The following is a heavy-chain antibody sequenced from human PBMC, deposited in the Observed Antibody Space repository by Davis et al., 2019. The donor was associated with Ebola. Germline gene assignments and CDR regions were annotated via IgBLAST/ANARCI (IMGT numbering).Heavy chain of an antibody. CDR1: EFTFSGYA. D-gene: IGHD3-22*01. J-gene: IGHJ4*02. Sequence: GESLKISCAASEFTFSGYAMSWVRQAPGKGLEWVAFIRYDGTNKYYADSVKGRFTISRDNSKNTLYLQMNSLRDEDTAVYYCARDPTMIVVVALDYWGQGTLVTVSS. CDR2: IRYDGTNK. CDR3: ARDPTMIVVVALDY. V-gene: IGHV3-30*02.